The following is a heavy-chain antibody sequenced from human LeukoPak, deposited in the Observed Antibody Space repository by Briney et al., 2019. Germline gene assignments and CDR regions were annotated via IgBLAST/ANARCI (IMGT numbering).Heavy chain of an antibody. CDR2: IKSKTDGGTT. J-gene: IGHJ4*02. Sequence: GGSLRLSCAASGFTVSSNYMSWVRQAPGKGLEWVGHIKSKTDGGTTDYAAPVKGRFTISRDNSKNTLYLQMNSLRAEDTAVYYCAKDVDYWGQGTLVTVSS. V-gene: IGHV3-15*01. CDR3: AKDVDY. CDR1: GFTVSSNY.